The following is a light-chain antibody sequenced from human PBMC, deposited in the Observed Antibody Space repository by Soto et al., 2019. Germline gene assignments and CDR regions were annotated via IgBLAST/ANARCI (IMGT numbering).Light chain of an antibody. CDR1: SSDVGAYNQ. J-gene: IGLJ1*01. V-gene: IGLV2-8*01. CDR2: EVS. Sequence: QSALTQPPSASGSPGQSVSISCTGTSSDVGAYNQVSWYQQHPGKAPKLMIFEVSKWPSGVPDRFSGSKSGDTASLTVSGLQAEDEADYYCSSYAGSNFPFVFGTGTKLTVL. CDR3: SSYAGSNFPFV.